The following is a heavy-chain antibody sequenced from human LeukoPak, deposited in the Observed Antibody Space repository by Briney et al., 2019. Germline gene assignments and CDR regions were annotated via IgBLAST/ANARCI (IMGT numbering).Heavy chain of an antibody. CDR2: IIPIFGTA. CDR1: GGTFSSYA. J-gene: IGHJ4*02. D-gene: IGHD2-21*02. V-gene: IGHV1-69*05. Sequence: SVKVSCKASGGTFSSYAISWVRQAPGQGLEWMGGIIPIFGTANYAQKFQGRVTITTDESTSTAYMELGSLRSEDTAVYYCARPSWDPYCGGDCYSGGLVTYYFDYWGQGTLVTVSS. CDR3: ARPSWDPYCGGDCYSGGLVTYYFDY.